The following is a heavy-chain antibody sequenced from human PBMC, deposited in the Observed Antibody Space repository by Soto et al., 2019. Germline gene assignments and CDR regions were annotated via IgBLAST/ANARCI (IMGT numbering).Heavy chain of an antibody. J-gene: IGHJ4*02. CDR2: IIPIFGTA. D-gene: IGHD1-26*01. CDR3: ARDGGRHSGGIDY. Sequence: QVQLVQSGAEVKKPGSSVKVSCKASGGTFSSYSINWVRQAPGQGLEWVGEIIPIFGTANYAQKFQGRVTITADESTSTAYVAVGSLRSDDTAVYYCARDGGRHSGGIDYWGQGTLVTVSS. V-gene: IGHV1-69*01. CDR1: GGTFSSYS.